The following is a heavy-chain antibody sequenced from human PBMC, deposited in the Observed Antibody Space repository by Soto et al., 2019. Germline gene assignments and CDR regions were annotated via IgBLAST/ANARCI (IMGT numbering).Heavy chain of an antibody. V-gene: IGHV3-23*01. J-gene: IGHJ4*02. CDR3: AKAVAGTWEFDY. CDR2: ISAGGAST. D-gene: IGHD6-19*01. Sequence: EVQLLESGGGLVRPGGSLRLSCTASGFRFSSYAVNWVRQAPGKGLEWDSSISAGGASTYYADSVKGRFTISRDDSQNTLFLQMNTLRAADTAVYYCAKAVAGTWEFDYWGQGTLVTVSS. CDR1: GFRFSSYA.